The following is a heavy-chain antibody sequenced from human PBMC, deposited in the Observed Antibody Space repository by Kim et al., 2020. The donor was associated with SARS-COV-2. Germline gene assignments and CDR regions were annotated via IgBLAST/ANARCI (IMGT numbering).Heavy chain of an antibody. CDR1: GGSISSHY. D-gene: IGHD3-22*01. V-gene: IGHV4-59*11. CDR2: IYYTGST. J-gene: IGHJ4*01. CDR3: ARGPYYYDSSGYYYDY. Sequence: SETLSLTCTVSGGSISSHYWSWIRQPPGKGLEWIGYIYYTGSTNYNPSFKSRVTISVDTSKNQFSLKLNSVIAADTAVYYCARGPYYYDSSGYYYDYWG.